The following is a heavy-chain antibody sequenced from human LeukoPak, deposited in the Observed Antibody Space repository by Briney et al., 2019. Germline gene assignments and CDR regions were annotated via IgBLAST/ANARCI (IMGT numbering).Heavy chain of an antibody. CDR1: GFTFSSYS. Sequence: GGSLRLSCAASGFTFSSYSMNWVRQAPGKGLEWVSSISSSSSYIYYADSVKGRFTISRDNAKNSLYLQMNSLRAEDTAVYYCARGIAAAGTGEFDYWGQGTLVTVSS. J-gene: IGHJ4*02. CDR2: ISSSSSYI. CDR3: ARGIAAAGTGEFDY. V-gene: IGHV3-21*01. D-gene: IGHD6-13*01.